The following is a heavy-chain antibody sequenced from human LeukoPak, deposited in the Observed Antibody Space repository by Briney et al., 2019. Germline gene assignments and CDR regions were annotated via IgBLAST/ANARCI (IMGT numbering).Heavy chain of an antibody. CDR3: AKDQGSGLGSYSWGYFDY. V-gene: IGHV3-23*01. J-gene: IGHJ4*02. D-gene: IGHD3-10*01. Sequence: GGSLRLSCATSGFTFGDYAMSWVRQAPGKGLEWVSAISGSGGGTTYYANSVKGRFTISRDNSKNTLHLQMSSLRAEDTAVYYCAKDQGSGLGSYSWGYFDYWGQGTLVTVSS. CDR1: GFTFGDYA. CDR2: ISGSGGGTT.